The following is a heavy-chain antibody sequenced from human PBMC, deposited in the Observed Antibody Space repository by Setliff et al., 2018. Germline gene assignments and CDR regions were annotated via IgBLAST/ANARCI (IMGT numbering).Heavy chain of an antibody. CDR1: GFTLSAYA. V-gene: IGHV3-23*03. J-gene: IGHJ4*02. CDR2: IYSGDRST. Sequence: GGSLRLSCAASGFTLSAYAMSWVRQAPGKGLEWVSVIYSGDRSTFYTDSVKGRFTISRDSSKNTLYLQMNSLRAEDTAVYYCAKPQLELRWGFESWGQGTLVTVSS. CDR3: AKPQLELRWGFES. D-gene: IGHD1-7*01.